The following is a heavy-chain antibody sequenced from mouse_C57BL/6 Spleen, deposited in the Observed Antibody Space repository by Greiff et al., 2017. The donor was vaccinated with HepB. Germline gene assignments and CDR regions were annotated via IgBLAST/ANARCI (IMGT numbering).Heavy chain of an antibody. J-gene: IGHJ2*01. CDR2: IDPETGGT. V-gene: IGHV1-15*01. CDR3: TRGPYGTPDY. D-gene: IGHD1-1*01. Sequence: QVQLKESGAELVRPGASVTLSCKASGYTFTDYEMHWVKQTPVHGLEWIGAIDPETGGTAYNQKFKGKAILTADKSSSTAYMELRSPTSEDSAVYYCTRGPYGTPDYWGQGTTLTVSS. CDR1: GYTFTDYE.